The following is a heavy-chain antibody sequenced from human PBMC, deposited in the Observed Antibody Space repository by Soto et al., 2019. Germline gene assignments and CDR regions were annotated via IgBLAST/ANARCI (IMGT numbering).Heavy chain of an antibody. CDR1: GYSFTSYW. V-gene: IGHV5-51*01. Sequence: GESLKISCKGSGYSFTSYWIGWVRQMPGKGLEWMGIIYPGDSDTRYSPSFQGQVTISADKSISTAYLQWSSLKASDTAMYYCARQAVVVPAATPGRYYYYMDVWGKGTTVTVSS. CDR3: ARQAVVVPAATPGRYYYYMDV. CDR2: IYPGDSDT. D-gene: IGHD2-2*01. J-gene: IGHJ6*03.